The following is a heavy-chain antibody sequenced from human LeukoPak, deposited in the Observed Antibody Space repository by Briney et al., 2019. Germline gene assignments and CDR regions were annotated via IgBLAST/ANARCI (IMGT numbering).Heavy chain of an antibody. CDR1: GYTFTGYY. V-gene: IGHV1-2*02. CDR2: INPNSGGT. Sequence: GASVKVSCKASGYTFTGYYMHWVRQAPGQGLEWMGWINPNSGGTNYAQKFQGRVTMTEDTSTDTAYMELSSLRSEDTAVYYCATDVFVAVAARGDYWGQGTLVTVSS. D-gene: IGHD6-19*01. J-gene: IGHJ4*02. CDR3: ATDVFVAVAARGDY.